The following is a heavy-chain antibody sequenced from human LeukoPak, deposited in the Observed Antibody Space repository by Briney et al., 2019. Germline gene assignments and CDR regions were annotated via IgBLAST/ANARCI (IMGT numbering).Heavy chain of an antibody. CDR2: IYSGGNT. V-gene: IGHV3-53*01. CDR3: ARRAGEYSHPYDN. D-gene: IGHD2-15*01. CDR1: GFTVSSNS. J-gene: IGHJ4*02. Sequence: GGSLRLSCTVSGFTVSSNSWSWVRQAPGEGLEWVSFIYSGGNTHYSDSVTGRFTISRDNSKNTLYLQMNSLRAEDTAIYYCARRAGEYSHPYDNWGQGTLVTVSS.